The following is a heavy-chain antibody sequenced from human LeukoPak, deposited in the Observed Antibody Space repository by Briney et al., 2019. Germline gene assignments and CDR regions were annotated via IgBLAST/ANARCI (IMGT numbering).Heavy chain of an antibody. CDR1: GFTFSSYA. V-gene: IGHV3-30*03. CDR3: ARGRPHGNDY. Sequence: GRSLRLSCAASGFTFSSYALHWVRQAAGKGLEWVAVISYDGSNKYYVDSVKGRFTISRDNSKNTLYLQMNSLRVEDTAVYYCARGRPHGNDYWGQGTLVTVSS. CDR2: ISYDGSNK. D-gene: IGHD4-23*01. J-gene: IGHJ4*02.